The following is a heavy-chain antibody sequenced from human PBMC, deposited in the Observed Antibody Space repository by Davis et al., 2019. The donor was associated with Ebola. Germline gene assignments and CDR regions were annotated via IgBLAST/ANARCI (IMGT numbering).Heavy chain of an antibody. V-gene: IGHV4-30-4*01. CDR2: IYYSGST. D-gene: IGHD7-27*01. Sequence: PSETLSLTCTVSGGSISSGDYYWSWIRQPPGKGLEWIGYIYYSGSTYYNPSLKSRVTISVDTSKNQFSLKLSSVTAADTAVYYCARDHSGDYGMDVWGQGTTVTVSS. J-gene: IGHJ6*02. CDR1: GGSISSGDYY. CDR3: ARDHSGDYGMDV.